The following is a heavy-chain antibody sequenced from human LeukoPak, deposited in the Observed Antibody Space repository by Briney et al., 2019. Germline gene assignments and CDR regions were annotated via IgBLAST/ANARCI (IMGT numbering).Heavy chain of an antibody. CDR2: ISYDGSNK. Sequence: GGSLRLSCAASGFTFSSYAMHWVRQAPGKGLEWVAVISYDGSNKYYADSVKGRFTISRDNSKNTLYLQMNSLRAEDTAVYYCARSEYRSAETYYYYGMDVWGQGTTVTVSS. J-gene: IGHJ6*02. D-gene: IGHD2-2*02. V-gene: IGHV3-30-3*01. CDR3: ARSEYRSAETYYYYGMDV. CDR1: GFTFSSYA.